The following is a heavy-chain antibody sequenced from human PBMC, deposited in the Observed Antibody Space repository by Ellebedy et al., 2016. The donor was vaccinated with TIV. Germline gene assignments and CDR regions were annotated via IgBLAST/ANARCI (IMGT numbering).Heavy chain of an antibody. D-gene: IGHD2-15*01. CDR2: INAGNGNT. CDR3: ARGCGVYCSGGRGYFDY. Sequence: ASVKVSXKASGYTFTSYAMHWVRQAPGQKLEWMGWINAGNGNTKYSQKFQGRVTITRDTSASTAYMELSSLRSEDTAVYYCARGCGVYCSGGRGYFDYWGQGTLVTVSS. CDR1: GYTFTSYA. V-gene: IGHV1-3*01. J-gene: IGHJ4*02.